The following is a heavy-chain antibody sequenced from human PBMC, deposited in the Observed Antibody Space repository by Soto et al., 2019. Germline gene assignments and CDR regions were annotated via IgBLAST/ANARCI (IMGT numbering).Heavy chain of an antibody. D-gene: IGHD6-13*01. V-gene: IGHV1-3*01. J-gene: IGHJ4*02. Sequence: ASVKVSCKASGYTSTCYAMHWVRQAPGQRLEWMGWINAGNGNTKYSQKFQGRVTITRDTSASTAYMELSSLRSEDTAVYYCARDPEAAAVDYWGQGTLVTVSS. CDR2: INAGNGNT. CDR1: GYTSTCYA. CDR3: ARDPEAAAVDY.